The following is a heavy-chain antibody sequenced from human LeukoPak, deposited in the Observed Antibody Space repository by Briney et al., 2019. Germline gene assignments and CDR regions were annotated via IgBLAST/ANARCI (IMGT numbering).Heavy chain of an antibody. CDR1: GGSISSYY. D-gene: IGHD1-26*01. J-gene: IGHJ4*02. V-gene: IGHV4-59*01. CDR2: IFYTGST. CDR3: ARAILGTYYYFDF. Sequence: SETLSLTCTVSGGSISSYYWSWIRQPPGKGLEGIGHIFYTGSTNCNPSLKSRVTISVDTSKNQFSLKLSSMTAADTAVYYCARAILGTYYYFDFWGQGTLVTVSS.